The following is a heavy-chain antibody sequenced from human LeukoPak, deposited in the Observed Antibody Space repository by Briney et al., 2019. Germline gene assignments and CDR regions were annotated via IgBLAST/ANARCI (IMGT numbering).Heavy chain of an antibody. CDR2: IIPIFDTA. Sequence: SVSVSCKASGGTFNIYAINWVRQAPGQGLEWMGGIIPIFDTANYAQKLQGRVTITPDESSSTAYLELSNLRSEDTAVYYCASGSYCSRTSCYNAFEIWGQGTMVTVSS. CDR3: ASGSYCSRTSCYNAFEI. J-gene: IGHJ3*02. V-gene: IGHV1-69*13. D-gene: IGHD2-2*01. CDR1: GGTFNIYA.